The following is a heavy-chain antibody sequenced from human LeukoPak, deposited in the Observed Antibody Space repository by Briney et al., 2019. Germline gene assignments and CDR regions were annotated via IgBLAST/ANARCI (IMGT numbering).Heavy chain of an antibody. Sequence: GGSLRLSCAASGFTFSSYWMSWVRQAPGKGLEWVANIKQDGSEKYYVDSVKGRFTISRDNAKNSLYLQMNSLRAEDTAVYYCARGVVVAAFYYYYYMDVWGKGTTVTVSS. J-gene: IGHJ6*03. CDR2: IKQDGSEK. V-gene: IGHV3-7*01. CDR3: ARGVVVAAFYYYYYMDV. D-gene: IGHD2-15*01. CDR1: GFTFSSYW.